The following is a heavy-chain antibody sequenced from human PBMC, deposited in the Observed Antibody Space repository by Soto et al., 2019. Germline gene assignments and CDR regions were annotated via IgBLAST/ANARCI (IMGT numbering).Heavy chain of an antibody. CDR2: ISYDGSNK. J-gene: IGHJ4*02. CDR3: APWFGAFDY. D-gene: IGHD3-10*01. Sequence: QVQLVESGGGVVQPGRSLRLSCAASGFTFSSYGMHWVRQAPGKGLEWVAVISYDGSNKYYADSVKGRFTISRDNSKNTLYLQMNSLRAEDTAVYYCAPWFGAFDYWGQGPLVTFSS. V-gene: IGHV3-30*03. CDR1: GFTFSSYG.